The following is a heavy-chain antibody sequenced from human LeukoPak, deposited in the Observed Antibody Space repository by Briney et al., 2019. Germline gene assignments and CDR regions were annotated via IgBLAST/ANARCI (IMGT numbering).Heavy chain of an antibody. D-gene: IGHD2-2*01. CDR2: ISANNGET. V-gene: IGHV1-18*04. CDR3: ARVPPSAHQMLSSDY. CDR1: GYTFTNYV. Sequence: ASVQVSCKASGYTFTNYVISWVRQAPGQGLEWMAWISANNGETRYAQNFQGRVTMTTDTSTSTAYMELRSLRSDDTAVYYCARVPPSAHQMLSSDYWGQGTQVTVSS. J-gene: IGHJ4*02.